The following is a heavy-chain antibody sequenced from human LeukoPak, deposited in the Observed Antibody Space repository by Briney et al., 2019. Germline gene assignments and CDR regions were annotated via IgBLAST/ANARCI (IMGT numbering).Heavy chain of an antibody. CDR1: GFLFSSSA. CDR2: IVVGSGNT. Sequence: GASVKVSCKAPGFLFSSSAMQWVRQARGQRLEWIGWIVVGSGNTNYAQKFQERVAITRDMSTNTAYMELSSLRSEDTAVYYCAADDQQLILWGQGTLVTVSS. D-gene: IGHD3-16*01. J-gene: IGHJ4*02. CDR3: AADDQQLIL. V-gene: IGHV1-58*02.